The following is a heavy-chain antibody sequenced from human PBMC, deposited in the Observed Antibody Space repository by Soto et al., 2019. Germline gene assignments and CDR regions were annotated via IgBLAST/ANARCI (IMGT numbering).Heavy chain of an antibody. CDR1: GFTFSSYA. D-gene: IGHD1-1*01. CDR3: ARDLFAGAGTTTNNWFDP. Sequence: QVQLVESGGGVVQPGRSLRLSCAASGFTFSSYAMHWVRQAPGKGLEWVAVISYDGCNKYYADSVKGRFTISRDNSNKTLYLQMNSLRAEETAVYYCARDLFAGAGTTTNNWFDPWGQGTLVTVSS. J-gene: IGHJ5*02. V-gene: IGHV3-30-3*01. CDR2: ISYDGCNK.